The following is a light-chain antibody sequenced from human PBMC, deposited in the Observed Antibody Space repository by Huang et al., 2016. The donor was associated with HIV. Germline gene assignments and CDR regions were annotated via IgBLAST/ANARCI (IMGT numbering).Light chain of an antibody. V-gene: IGKV3-15*01. CDR2: GAS. CDR1: QSVSTN. CDR3: QQYNSWPPLFT. Sequence: EVLLTQSPATLSVSPGERATLSCRASQSVSTNLDWYQQKPGQAPRLLIYGASPRATGVPARCSGSGSGTEFTLTISSLQSEDSVVYYCQQYNSWPPLFTFGPGTKVDIK. J-gene: IGKJ3*01.